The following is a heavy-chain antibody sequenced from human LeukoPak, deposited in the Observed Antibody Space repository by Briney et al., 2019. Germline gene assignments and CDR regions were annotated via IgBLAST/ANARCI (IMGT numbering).Heavy chain of an antibody. CDR3: ARDLSGSYSVDY. Sequence: GGSLRLSCAASGFTFRSHGMHWVRQAPGKGLEWAADISYDGSKKDYADSVKGRFTISRDSSKNTVYLQMNSLRTEDTAFYYCARDLSGSYSVDYWGQGTLVTVSS. D-gene: IGHD3-10*01. CDR2: ISYDGSKK. J-gene: IGHJ4*02. CDR1: GFTFRSHG. V-gene: IGHV3-30-3*01.